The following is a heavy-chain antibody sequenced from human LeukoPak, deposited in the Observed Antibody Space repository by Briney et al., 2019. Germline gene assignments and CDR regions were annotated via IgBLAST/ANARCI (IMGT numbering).Heavy chain of an antibody. CDR1: GGSISSSSHF. J-gene: IGHJ6*03. CDR2: IHNSGTT. CDR3: ARGGRGSRWELLFGANYYYYMDV. Sequence: PSETLSLTCSVSGGSISSSSHFWGWIRLPPGKGLEWIGSIHNSGTTHYNPTLKSRVTISVDTSTNHFSLRLRSVTAADTAIYYCARGGRGSRWELLFGANYYYYMDVWGKGTTVAVSS. V-gene: IGHV4-39*07. D-gene: IGHD2-15*01.